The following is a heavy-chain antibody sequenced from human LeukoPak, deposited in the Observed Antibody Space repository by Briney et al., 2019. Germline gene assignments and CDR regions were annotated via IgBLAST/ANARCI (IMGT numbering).Heavy chain of an antibody. D-gene: IGHD1-26*01. CDR1: GFTFSRYA. J-gene: IGHJ3*02. V-gene: IGHV3-23*01. Sequence: GGSLRLSCAASGFTFSRYAMSWVRQAPGKGLEWVSSITASGGSTYYADSVKGRFTISRDNTKNTLYLQMNSLRADDTAVYYCARDVGFIVGATPGAFDIWGQGTMVTVSS. CDR3: ARDVGFIVGATPGAFDI. CDR2: ITASGGST.